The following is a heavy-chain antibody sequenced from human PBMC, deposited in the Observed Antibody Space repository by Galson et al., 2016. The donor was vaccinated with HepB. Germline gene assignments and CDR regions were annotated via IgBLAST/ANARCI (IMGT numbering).Heavy chain of an antibody. CDR3: ATITFAQGFDI. CDR1: GASIRRYY. D-gene: IGHD3-10*01. J-gene: IGHJ3*02. CDR2: IYHIGNT. Sequence: ETLSLTCAVSGASIRRYYWSWIRQSPGKGLEWIGYIYHIGNTDYTPSLESRVTISLDTSKSLFSLILRSVTAADTAVYYCATITFAQGFDIWGQGTAVTVSS. V-gene: IGHV4-59*12.